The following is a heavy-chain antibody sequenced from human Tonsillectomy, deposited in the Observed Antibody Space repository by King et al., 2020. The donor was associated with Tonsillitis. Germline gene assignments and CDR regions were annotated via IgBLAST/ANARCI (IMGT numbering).Heavy chain of an antibody. CDR3: ARGEGTTGGFDY. D-gene: IGHD1-1*01. CDR2: IYYIWTT. V-gene: IGHV4-30-4*01. J-gene: IGHJ4*02. Sequence: QLQESGPGLVKPSQTLSLICSVSGGSIRNGDFYLSWIRQPPGRGLEGTGYIYYIWTTYDTPSLQGRVSMAVDASEHQSSLKLWSVTAADTAVYYCARGEGTTGGFDYWGQGTLVTVSS. CDR1: GGSIRNGDFY.